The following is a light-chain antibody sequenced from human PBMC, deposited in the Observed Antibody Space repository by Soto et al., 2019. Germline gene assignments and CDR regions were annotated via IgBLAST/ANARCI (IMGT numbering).Light chain of an antibody. CDR2: AVS. CDR1: SSDIDGYKY. J-gene: IGLJ3*02. V-gene: IGLV2-14*01. Sequence: QSALTQPASVSGSPGQSITISCTGTSSDIDGYKYVSWYQQHPGKAPKLMIYAVSNRPSGVSNRFSGSKSGDTASLTISGLQAEDEADYYCGSYTSRSTFWVFGGGTKVTVL. CDR3: GSYTSRSTFWV.